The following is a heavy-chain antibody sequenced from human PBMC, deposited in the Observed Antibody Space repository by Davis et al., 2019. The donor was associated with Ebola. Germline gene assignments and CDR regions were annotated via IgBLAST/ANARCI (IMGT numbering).Heavy chain of an antibody. Sequence: PGGSLRLSCAASGFTFRNYWMTWVRQAPGKGLEWVAVISYDGSNKYYADSVKGRFTISRDNSKNTLYLQMNSLRAEDTAVYYCANYDSSGYYRAEDYWGQGTLVTVSS. V-gene: IGHV3-30*18. J-gene: IGHJ4*02. D-gene: IGHD3-22*01. CDR1: GFTFRNYW. CDR2: ISYDGSNK. CDR3: ANYDSSGYYRAEDY.